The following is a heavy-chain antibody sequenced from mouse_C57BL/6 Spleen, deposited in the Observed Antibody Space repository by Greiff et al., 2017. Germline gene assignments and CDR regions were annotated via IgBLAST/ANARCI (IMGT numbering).Heavy chain of an antibody. Sequence: VQLQQSGPGLVKSGASVKISCTASGYTFTDYYMNWVKQSQGKSLEWIGDINPNNGGTSYNQKFKGKATLTVDKASSTAYMELRSLTSEDSAVYYCAGGNCAWFAYWGQGTLVTVSA. D-gene: IGHD2-1*01. V-gene: IGHV1-26*01. J-gene: IGHJ3*01. CDR1: GYTFTDYY. CDR3: AGGNCAWFAY. CDR2: INPNNGGT.